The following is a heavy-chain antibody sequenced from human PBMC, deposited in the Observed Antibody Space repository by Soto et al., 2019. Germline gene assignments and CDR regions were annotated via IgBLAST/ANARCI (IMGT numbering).Heavy chain of an antibody. CDR3: ARDKEMATIKEFVY. CDR2: IIPMFNTT. Sequence: SVKVSCKASGGTFSSYAISWVRQAPGQGLEWMGGIIPMFNTTNYAQRFQGRATITADKSTSTVYMELNSLRSEDTAVYYCARDKEMATIKEFVYWGQGNLVTVSS. CDR1: GGTFSSYA. V-gene: IGHV1-69*06. J-gene: IGHJ4*02. D-gene: IGHD5-12*01.